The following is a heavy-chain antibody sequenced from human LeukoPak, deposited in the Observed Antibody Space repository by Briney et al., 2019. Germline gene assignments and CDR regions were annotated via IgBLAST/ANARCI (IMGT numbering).Heavy chain of an antibody. CDR1: GFTFTTYG. CDR3: AKDDIVVVPAAQYFQH. D-gene: IGHD2-2*01. J-gene: IGHJ1*01. Sequence: PGGSLRLSCAASGFTFTTYGMHWVRQAPGEGLDWVALISYDGTKTYYSDSVKGRFTISRDSSRNTLYLQMNSLRAEDTAVYYCAKDDIVVVPAAQYFQHWGQGTLVTVSS. V-gene: IGHV3-30*18. CDR2: ISYDGTKT.